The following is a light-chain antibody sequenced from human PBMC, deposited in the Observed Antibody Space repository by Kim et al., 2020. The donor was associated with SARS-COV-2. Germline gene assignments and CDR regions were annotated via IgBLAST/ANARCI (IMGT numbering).Light chain of an antibody. CDR3: QQYDSSPFT. CDR1: QTVSSGS. J-gene: IGKJ4*01. V-gene: IGKV3-20*01. CDR2: ETS. Sequence: SRAHRASLPCRASQTVSSGSIAWYQRRRCQAPRVLMYETSTWAIGIPDRFSVSGSGPDFTLIINRLEPEDFAVYYCQQYDSSPFTFGGGTKVDIK.